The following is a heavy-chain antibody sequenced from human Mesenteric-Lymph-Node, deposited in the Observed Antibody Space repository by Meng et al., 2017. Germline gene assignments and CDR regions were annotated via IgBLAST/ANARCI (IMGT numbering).Heavy chain of an antibody. CDR2: INHSGST. CDR1: GGSFSGYY. J-gene: IGHJ5*02. D-gene: IGHD2-15*01. V-gene: IGHV4-34*01. CDR3: ARDEGYCSGGSCYSGFGWFDP. Sequence: QGPIHPVGAGLLTPSETLSLTCADYGGSFSGYYWSWIRQPPGKGLEWIGEINHSGSTNYNPSLRSRVTISVDTSKNQFSLKLSSVTAADTAVYYCARDEGYCSGGSCYSGFGWFDPWGQGTLVTVAS.